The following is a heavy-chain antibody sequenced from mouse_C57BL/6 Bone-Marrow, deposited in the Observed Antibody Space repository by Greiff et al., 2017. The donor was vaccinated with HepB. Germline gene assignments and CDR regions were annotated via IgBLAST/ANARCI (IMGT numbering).Heavy chain of an antibody. CDR3: TLDVYWYFDV. Sequence: EVHLVESGAELVRPGASVKLSCTASGFNIKDDYMHWVKQRPEQGLEWIGWIDPENGDTEYASKFQGKATITADTSSNTAYLQLSSLTSEDTAVYYCTLDVYWYFDVWGTGTTVTVSS. J-gene: IGHJ1*03. V-gene: IGHV14-4*01. CDR1: GFNIKDDY. CDR2: IDPENGDT.